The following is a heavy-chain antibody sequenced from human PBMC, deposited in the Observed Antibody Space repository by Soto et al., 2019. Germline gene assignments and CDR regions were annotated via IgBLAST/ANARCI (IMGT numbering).Heavy chain of an antibody. J-gene: IGHJ5*02. V-gene: IGHV3-11*05. CDR1: GFTFSDYY. CDR2: ISSSSSYT. Sequence: QVQLVESGGGVVKPGGSLRLSCAASGFTFSDYYMSWIRQAPGKGLEWVSDISSSSSYTNYADSVKGRFTISRDNAKNSLYLQMNSLSARDAAVYFCSRATNMKFAWFDPWGQGTLVTVSS. D-gene: IGHD3-10*01. CDR3: SRATNMKFAWFDP.